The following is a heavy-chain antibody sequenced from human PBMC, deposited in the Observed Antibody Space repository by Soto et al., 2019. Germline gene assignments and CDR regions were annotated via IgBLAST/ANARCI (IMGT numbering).Heavy chain of an antibody. D-gene: IGHD3-22*01. Sequence: QVQLIQSEAAVMKPGSSVRVSCTASGGIFGSHGFSWVRQAPGQRLEWVGGFIPIFRTLTYTEKFQARVRIAADESVNTVYLDLSGLTSDETAVYYCVRDRRIYYSDHHDDFVASDYEAWAQETMVTVSS. J-gene: IGHJ3*01. V-gene: IGHV1-69*01. CDR1: GGIFGSHG. CDR2: FIPIFRTL. CDR3: VRDRRIYYSDHHDDFVASDYEA.